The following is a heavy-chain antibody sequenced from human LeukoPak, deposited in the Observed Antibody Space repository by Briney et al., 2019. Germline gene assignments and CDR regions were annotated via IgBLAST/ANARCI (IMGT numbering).Heavy chain of an antibody. CDR1: GYTFTSYD. V-gene: IGHV1-8*01. Sequence: ASVKVSCKASGYTFTSYDSNWVRQATGRGLEWMGWMNPNSGNTGYAQKFQGRVTMTRNTSISTAYMELSSLRSEDTAVYYCARFYTTRRGSVGFDYWGQGTLVTVSS. J-gene: IGHJ4*02. CDR2: MNPNSGNT. D-gene: IGHD3-10*01. CDR3: ARFYTTRRGSVGFDY.